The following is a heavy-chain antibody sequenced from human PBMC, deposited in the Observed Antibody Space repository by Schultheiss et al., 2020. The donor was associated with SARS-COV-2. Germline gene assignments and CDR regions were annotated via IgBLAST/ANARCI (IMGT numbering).Heavy chain of an antibody. CDR1: GGSINSGGSY. D-gene: IGHD3-10*01. CDR2: IYYSGST. Sequence: SETLSLTCTVSGGSINSGGSYWSWIRQHPGKGLEWIGYIYYSGSTNYNPSLKSRVTMSVDTSKNQFSLKLSSVTAADTAVYYCARDPGSMIRGVFYGMDVWGQGTTVTVSS. V-gene: IGHV4-31*03. J-gene: IGHJ6*02. CDR3: ARDPGSMIRGVFYGMDV.